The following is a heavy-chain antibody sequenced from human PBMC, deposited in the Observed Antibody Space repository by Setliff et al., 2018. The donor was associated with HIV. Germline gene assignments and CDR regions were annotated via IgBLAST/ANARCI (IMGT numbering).Heavy chain of an antibody. V-gene: IGHV4-38-2*01. CDR1: GYSVSSGYY. D-gene: IGHD2-15*01. Sequence: PSETLSLTCAVSGYSVSSGYYWGWIRQPPGKGLEWIASIYYSGSTYYAPSLKSRVTISVDTSKNQFSLKLTSVTAADTAVYFCASVVPREVAPGGFDIWGQGTMVTVSS. J-gene: IGHJ3*02. CDR3: ASVVPREVAPGGFDI. CDR2: IYYSGST.